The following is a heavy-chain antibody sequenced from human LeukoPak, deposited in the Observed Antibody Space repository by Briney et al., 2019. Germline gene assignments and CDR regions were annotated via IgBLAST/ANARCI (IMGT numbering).Heavy chain of an antibody. D-gene: IGHD6-6*01. V-gene: IGHV3-48*03. Sequence: QPGGSLRLSCAASGISFGSYEMNWVRQAPGKGLEWVSYISNSGTIIFYADSVRGRFTISRDNAKNSLFLQMNSLRADDTAVYYCAGVPMSSSYIDSWGQGTLVTVSS. CDR2: ISNSGTII. J-gene: IGHJ4*02. CDR1: GISFGSYE. CDR3: AGVPMSSSYIDS.